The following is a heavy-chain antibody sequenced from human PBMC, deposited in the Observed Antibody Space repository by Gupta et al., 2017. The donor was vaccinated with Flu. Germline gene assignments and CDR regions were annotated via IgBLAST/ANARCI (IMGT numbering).Heavy chain of an antibody. J-gene: IGHJ6*02. D-gene: IGHD4/OR15-4a*01. CDR2: SSSSSST. Sequence: SSSSSSTHYSDSVKGRVTVSRDNARNSLYLQMNSLRAEDTAVYYCARDRVPTSGMDVWGQGTTVTVSS. CDR3: ARDRVPTSGMDV. V-gene: IGHV3-48*01.